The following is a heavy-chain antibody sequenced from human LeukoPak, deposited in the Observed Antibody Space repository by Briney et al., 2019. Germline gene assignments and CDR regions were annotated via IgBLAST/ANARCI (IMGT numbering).Heavy chain of an antibody. J-gene: IGHJ4*02. CDR3: AVDQYYYDSSGGYDY. Sequence: PGGSLRLSCAASGFTFSSYSMNWVRQAPGKGLEWVSYISSSGSTIYYADSVKGRFTISRDNAKNSLYLQMNSLRAEDTAVYYCAVDQYYYDSSGGYDYWGQGTLVTVSS. CDR1: GFTFSSYS. D-gene: IGHD3-22*01. CDR2: ISSSGSTI. V-gene: IGHV3-48*04.